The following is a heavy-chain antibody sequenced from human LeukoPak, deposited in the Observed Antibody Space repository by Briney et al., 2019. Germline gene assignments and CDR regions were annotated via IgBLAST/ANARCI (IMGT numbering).Heavy chain of an antibody. CDR3: ERAHGYGHYGEFDY. V-gene: IGHV1-2*06. Sequence: ASVKVSCKASGYTFTGYYMHWVRQAPGQGLEWIGRINPNSGGTNYAQKLQGRVTMTRDTSNSTAYMELSSLRADDTAVYYCERAHGYGHYGEFDYWGQGTLVTVSS. CDR1: GYTFTGYY. D-gene: IGHD4-17*01. J-gene: IGHJ4*02. CDR2: INPNSGGT.